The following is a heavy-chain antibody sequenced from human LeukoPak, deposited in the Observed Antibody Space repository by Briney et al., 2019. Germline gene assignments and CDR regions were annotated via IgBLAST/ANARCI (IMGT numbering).Heavy chain of an antibody. CDR1: GGSISSYY. D-gene: IGHD5-18*01. CDR2: IYYSGST. J-gene: IGHJ4*01. V-gene: IGHV4-59*01. CDR3: ARGDARGYSYGHFHFDH. Sequence: SETLSLTCTVSGGSISSYYWSWIRQPPRKGLEWIGYIYYSGSTNFNTSLKSRVTISVETSKKQYHLTLSSVTAADTAVYYCARGDARGYSYGHFHFDHWGHGTLVTVSS.